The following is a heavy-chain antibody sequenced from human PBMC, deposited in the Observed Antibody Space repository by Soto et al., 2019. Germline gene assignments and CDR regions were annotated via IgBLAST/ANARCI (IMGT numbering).Heavy chain of an antibody. Sequence: EVQLVESGGGLVKPGGSLRLSCAASGFTFSSYSMNWVRQAPGKGLEWVSSISSSSSYIYYADSVKGRFTISRDNAKNSLYLQMNSLRAEDTAVYYCASVSEGDRISLDVWGQGTTVTVSS. J-gene: IGHJ6*02. V-gene: IGHV3-21*01. CDR2: ISSSSSYI. D-gene: IGHD3-16*01. CDR1: GFTFSSYS. CDR3: ASVSEGDRISLDV.